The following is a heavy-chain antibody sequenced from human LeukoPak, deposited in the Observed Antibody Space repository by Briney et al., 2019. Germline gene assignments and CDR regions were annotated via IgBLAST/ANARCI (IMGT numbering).Heavy chain of an antibody. D-gene: IGHD3-22*01. V-gene: IGHV1-69*13. CDR1: GGTFSSYA. Sequence: ASVKVSCKASGGTFSSYAISWVRQAPGQGLEWMGGIIPIFGTANYAQKFQGRVTITADESTSTAYMELSSLRSEDTAVYYCATVGRDYYDSSGYSFYDAFDIWGQGTMVTVSS. CDR2: IIPIFGTA. CDR3: ATVGRDYYDSSGYSFYDAFDI. J-gene: IGHJ3*02.